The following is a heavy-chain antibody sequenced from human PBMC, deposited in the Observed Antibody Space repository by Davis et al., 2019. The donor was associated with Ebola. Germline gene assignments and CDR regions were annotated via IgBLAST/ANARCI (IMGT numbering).Heavy chain of an antibody. CDR2: INSDGSST. CDR1: GFTFSSYW. J-gene: IGHJ3*02. CDR3: ADQKNYASDI. Sequence: GESLKISCAASGFTFSSYWMHWVRQAPGKGLVWVSRINSDGSSTSYADSVKGRFTISRDSWKNTLYLQMNSLRDEDTAVYYCADQKNYASDIWGQGTMVTVSS. V-gene: IGHV3-74*01.